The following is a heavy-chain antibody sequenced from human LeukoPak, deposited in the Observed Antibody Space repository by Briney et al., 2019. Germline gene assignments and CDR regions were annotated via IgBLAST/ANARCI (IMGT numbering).Heavy chain of an antibody. Sequence: GGSLRLSCAASGFTVSSNYMSWVRQAPGKGLEWVSVIYSGGSTYYAYSVKGRFTISRDNSKNTLYLQMNSLRAEDTAVYYCARTPSRGMATILGYFQHWGQGTLVTVSS. V-gene: IGHV3-53*01. CDR3: ARTPSRGMATILGYFQH. CDR1: GFTVSSNY. J-gene: IGHJ1*01. CDR2: IYSGGST. D-gene: IGHD5-24*01.